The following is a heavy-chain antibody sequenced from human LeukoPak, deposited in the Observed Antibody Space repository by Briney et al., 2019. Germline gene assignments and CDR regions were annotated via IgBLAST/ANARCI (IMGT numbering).Heavy chain of an antibody. J-gene: IGHJ4*02. CDR2: IHPGDSDT. V-gene: IGHV5-51*01. CDR1: GYSFTSYW. Sequence: GESLKISCKGSGYSFTSYWIGWVRQMPGKGLEWMGIIHPGDSDTRYSPSFQGQVTISADKSISTAYLQWSSLKASDTAMYYCARHQTNYDSSGYYGLNDYWGQGTLVTVSS. CDR3: ARHQTNYDSSGYYGLNDY. D-gene: IGHD3-22*01.